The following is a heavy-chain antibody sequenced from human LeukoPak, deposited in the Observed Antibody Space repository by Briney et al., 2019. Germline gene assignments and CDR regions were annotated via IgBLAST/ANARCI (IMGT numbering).Heavy chain of an antibody. Sequence: PSETLSLTCTVSGGSISSSSYYWGWIRQPPGKGLEWIGSIYYSGSTYYNPSLKSRVTISVDTSKNQFSLKLSSVTAADTAVYYCARLGGNWGEGGYWGQGTLVTVSP. D-gene: IGHD7-27*01. CDR3: ARLGGNWGEGGY. CDR1: GGSISSSSYY. CDR2: IYYSGST. V-gene: IGHV4-39*01. J-gene: IGHJ4*02.